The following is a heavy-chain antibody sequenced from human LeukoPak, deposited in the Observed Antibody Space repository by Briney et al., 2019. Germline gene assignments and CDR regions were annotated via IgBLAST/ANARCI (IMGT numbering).Heavy chain of an antibody. Sequence: PSETLSLTCTVSGGSVSSGSYYWSWIRQPAGKELERIGRIYTSGRSNYNPSLKSRVTISVDTSKNQFSLMLSSVTAADTAVYYCAREGGHSSSGYYYYYYYMDVWGKGTTVTVSS. CDR3: AREGGHSSSGYYYYYYYMDV. CDR2: IYTSGRS. D-gene: IGHD6-6*01. CDR1: GGSVSSGSYY. V-gene: IGHV4-61*02. J-gene: IGHJ6*03.